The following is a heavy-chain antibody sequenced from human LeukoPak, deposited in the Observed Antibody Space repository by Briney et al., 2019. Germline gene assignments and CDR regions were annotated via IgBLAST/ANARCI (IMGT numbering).Heavy chain of an antibody. CDR3: ARDPGGVATMTFDY. D-gene: IGHD5-12*01. CDR1: GCSISSYY. V-gene: IGHV4-59*01. J-gene: IGHJ4*02. Sequence: SETLSLTCTVSGCSISSYYWSWIRQPPGKGLEWIGYIYYSGSTNYNPSLKSRVTISVDTSKNQFSLKLSSVTAADTAVYYCARDPGGVATMTFDYWGQGTLVTVSS. CDR2: IYYSGST.